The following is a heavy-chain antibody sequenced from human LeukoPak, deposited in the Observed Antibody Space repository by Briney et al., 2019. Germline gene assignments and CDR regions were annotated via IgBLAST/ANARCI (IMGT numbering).Heavy chain of an antibody. CDR3: AREGSSSSWYPGYYMDV. CDR1: GFTFSSYS. D-gene: IGHD6-13*01. J-gene: IGHJ6*03. CDR2: ISSSSSYI. Sequence: GGSLRLSCAASGFTFSSYSMNWVRQAPGKGLEWVSSISSSSSYIYYADSVKGRFTISRDNAKNSLYLQMNSLRAEDTAVYYCAREGSSSSWYPGYYMDVWGKGTTVTVSS. V-gene: IGHV3-21*01.